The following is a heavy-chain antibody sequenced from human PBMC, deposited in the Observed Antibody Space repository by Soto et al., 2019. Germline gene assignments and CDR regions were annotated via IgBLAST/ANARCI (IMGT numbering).Heavy chain of an antibody. D-gene: IGHD3-3*01. V-gene: IGHV4-30-2*01. CDR3: SGYYTGWFDP. Sequence: SETLSLTCNMSGDSYSISTYSWSWIRQPPGKALQWIGFIYQSGVTSYNPSLASRVSISLDRSNNQCSLKLKSVTAADTAVYFWSGYYTGWFDPWGQGTLVTVSS. CDR1: GDSYSISTYS. J-gene: IGHJ5*02. CDR2: IYQSGVT.